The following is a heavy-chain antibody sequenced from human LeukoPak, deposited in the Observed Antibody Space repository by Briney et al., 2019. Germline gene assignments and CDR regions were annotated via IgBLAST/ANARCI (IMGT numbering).Heavy chain of an antibody. CDR3: ARDPPRGYGMDV. CDR1: GCSISNANW. V-gene: IGHV4-4*02. Sequence: PSGTLSLTCAVSGCSISNANWWTWVRQTPGKGLEWIGEIYPTGDTNYNPSLKSRVTMSMDKSKNQYSLKLTSMTAADTAVYYCARDPPRGYGMDVWGPGITVAVSS. J-gene: IGHJ6*02. CDR2: IYPTGDT.